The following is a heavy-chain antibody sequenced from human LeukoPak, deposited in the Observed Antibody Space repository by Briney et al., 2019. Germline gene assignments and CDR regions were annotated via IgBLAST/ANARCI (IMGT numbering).Heavy chain of an antibody. D-gene: IGHD3-10*01. Sequence: PGGSLRLSCAASGFTFDDYALHWVRQAPGKGLEWVSGINWNSGSIGYADSVKGRFTISRDNAKSSLYLQMNSLRAEDTALYYCAKDMVGVWFGELLAGSVDVWGQGTTVTVSS. CDR1: GFTFDDYA. CDR3: AKDMVGVWFGELLAGSVDV. J-gene: IGHJ6*02. V-gene: IGHV3-9*01. CDR2: INWNSGSI.